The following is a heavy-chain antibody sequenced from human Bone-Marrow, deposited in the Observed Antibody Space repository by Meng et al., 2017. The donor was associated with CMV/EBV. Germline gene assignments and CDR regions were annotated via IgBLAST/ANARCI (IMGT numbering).Heavy chain of an antibody. V-gene: IGHV4-34*01. J-gene: IGHJ4*02. D-gene: IGHD3-3*01. Sequence: SETLSLTCAVYGGSFSIYYWSWIRQPPGKGLEWIGEINHSGITNYNPSLKSRVTISVDTSKNQFSLKLSSVTAADTAVYYCARGSFDFWSGYRFDYWGQGTLVTVSS. CDR3: ARGSFDFWSGYRFDY. CDR2: INHSGIT. CDR1: GGSFSIYY.